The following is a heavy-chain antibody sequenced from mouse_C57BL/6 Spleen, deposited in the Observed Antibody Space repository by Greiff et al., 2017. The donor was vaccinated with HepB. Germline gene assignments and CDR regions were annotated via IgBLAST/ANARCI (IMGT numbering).Heavy chain of an antibody. CDR3: ARGEDYYGSSYWYFDV. D-gene: IGHD1-1*01. Sequence: EVQLQESGPGLVKPSQSLSLTCSVTGYSITSGYYWNWIRQFPGNKLEWMGYISYDGSNNYNPSLKNRISITRDTSKNQFFLKLNSVTTEDTATYYCARGEDYYGSSYWYFDVWGTGTTVTVSS. V-gene: IGHV3-6*01. J-gene: IGHJ1*03. CDR2: ISYDGSN. CDR1: GYSITSGYY.